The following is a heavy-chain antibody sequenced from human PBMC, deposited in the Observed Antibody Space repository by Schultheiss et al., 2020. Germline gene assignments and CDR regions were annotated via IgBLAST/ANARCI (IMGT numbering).Heavy chain of an antibody. V-gene: IGHV4-59*10. D-gene: IGHD5-24*01. J-gene: IGHJ5*02. CDR2: IYTSGST. CDR3: ARGEILRWFDP. Sequence: SETLSLTCAVYGGSFSSYYWNWIRQPAGKGLEWIGRIYTSGSTNYNPSLKSRVTISVDRSKNQFSLKLTSVTAADTAVYYCARGEILRWFDPWGQGTLVTVSS. CDR1: GGSFSSYY.